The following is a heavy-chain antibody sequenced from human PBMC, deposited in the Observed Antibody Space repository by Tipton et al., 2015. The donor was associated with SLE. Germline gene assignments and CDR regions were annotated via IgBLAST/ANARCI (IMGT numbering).Heavy chain of an antibody. CDR1: GGSISSSSYY. Sequence: TLSLTCTVSGGSISSSSYYWSWIRQPAGKGLEWIGNIYTSETTNYNPSLKSRVTISVDTSKNQFSLKLTSVTAADTAVYYCASSGIQLWLDDAFDIWGQGTMVTVSS. CDR3: ASSGIQLWLDDAFDI. V-gene: IGHV4-61*09. D-gene: IGHD5-18*01. J-gene: IGHJ3*02. CDR2: IYTSETT.